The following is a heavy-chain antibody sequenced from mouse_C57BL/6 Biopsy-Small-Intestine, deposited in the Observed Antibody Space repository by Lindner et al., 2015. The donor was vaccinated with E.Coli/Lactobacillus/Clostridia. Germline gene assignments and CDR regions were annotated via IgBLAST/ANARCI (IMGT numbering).Heavy chain of an antibody. CDR1: GYSVASDF. D-gene: IGHD1-3*01. V-gene: IGHV1-64*01. J-gene: IGHJ2*01. CDR3: ARGRSSPTNTYFDP. CDR2: IHPSGTNT. Sequence: SVKVSCKASGYSVASDFIHWVRQAPGQGLEWMGIIHPSGTNTYYAQKFRGRVMVTKDTSTNTVYMELTNLRSEDAAVYYCARGRSSPTNTYFDPWGQGTLLTVSS.